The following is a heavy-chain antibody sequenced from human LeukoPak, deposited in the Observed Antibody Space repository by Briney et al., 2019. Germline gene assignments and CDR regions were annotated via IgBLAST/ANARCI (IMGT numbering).Heavy chain of an antibody. CDR3: AKGSYYDSSGSFYFDY. J-gene: IGHJ4*02. CDR1: GFTFSSYS. Sequence: GGCLRLSCAASGFTFSSYSMNWVRQAPGKGLEWVSGISGSGDNTYYADSVKGRFTISRDNSKNTLYVQVNSLGTEDTAAYYCAKGSYYDSSGSFYFDYWGQGTLVTVSS. CDR2: ISGSGDNT. D-gene: IGHD3-22*01. V-gene: IGHV3-23*01.